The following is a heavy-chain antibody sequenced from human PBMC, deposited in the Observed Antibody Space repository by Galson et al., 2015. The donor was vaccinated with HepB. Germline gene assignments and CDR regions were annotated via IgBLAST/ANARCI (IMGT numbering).Heavy chain of an antibody. D-gene: IGHD1-26*01. CDR3: ARVSRVGAVDY. Sequence: SLRLSCAAPGFTVSSNYMSWVRQAPGKGLEWVSLIYSGGSTYYADSVKDRFTISRDNSKNTLYLQMNSLRAEDTAVYYCARVSRVGAVDYWGQGTLVTVSS. CDR1: GFTVSSNY. V-gene: IGHV3-66*01. J-gene: IGHJ4*02. CDR2: IYSGGST.